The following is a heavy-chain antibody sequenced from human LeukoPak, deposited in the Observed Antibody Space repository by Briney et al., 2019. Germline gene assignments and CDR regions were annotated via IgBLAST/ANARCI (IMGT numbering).Heavy chain of an antibody. V-gene: IGHV1-2*02. J-gene: IGHJ4*02. CDR3: ARVGVEEQWLVNDYYFDY. D-gene: IGHD6-19*01. Sequence: VASVKVSCKASGYTFTGYYMHWVRQAPGQGLEWMGWINPNSGGTNYAQKFQGRVTMTRDTSISTAYMELSRLRSDDTAVYYCARVGVEEQWLVNDYYFDYWGQGTLVTVSS. CDR1: GYTFTGYY. CDR2: INPNSGGT.